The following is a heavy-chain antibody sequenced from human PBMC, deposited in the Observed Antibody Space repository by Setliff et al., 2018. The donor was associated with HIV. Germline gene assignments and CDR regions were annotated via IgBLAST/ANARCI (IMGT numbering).Heavy chain of an antibody. J-gene: IGHJ5*02. Sequence: ASVKVSCKASGYIFSGYFIHCVRQAPGQGPEWMGIINPNGGSTNYAQKFQGRVAMTADTSTNTVYMELSSLRSEDTAIYYCARGGPGSSFGYDWFDPWGQGTPVTVSS. D-gene: IGHD5-18*01. CDR1: GYIFSGYF. V-gene: IGHV1-46*01. CDR2: INPNGGST. CDR3: ARGGPGSSFGYDWFDP.